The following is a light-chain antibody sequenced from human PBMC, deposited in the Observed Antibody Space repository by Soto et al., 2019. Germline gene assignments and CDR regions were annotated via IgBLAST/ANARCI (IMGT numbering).Light chain of an antibody. Sequence: EIVLTQSPGTLSLSPGERATLSCRASQSVSSSYLAWYQQKPGQAPRLLIYGASSRAIGIPDRFSGSGSGTDFTLTISRLEPEDFAVYYCQQYGSSLIFTFGPGTKVDIK. V-gene: IGKV3-20*01. J-gene: IGKJ3*01. CDR1: QSVSSSY. CDR3: QQYGSSLIFT. CDR2: GAS.